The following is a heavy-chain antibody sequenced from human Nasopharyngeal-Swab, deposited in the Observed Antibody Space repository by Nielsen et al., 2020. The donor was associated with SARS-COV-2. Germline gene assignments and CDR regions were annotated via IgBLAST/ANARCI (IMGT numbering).Heavy chain of an antibody. D-gene: IGHD4-17*01. J-gene: IGHJ4*02. Sequence: GGSLRLSCAPSGFTFSSFGMHWVRQAPGKGLDWVPFIAHDASNEYYGDSVKGRFSISRDSSKNTLYLQMDSLRGEDTAVYYCARDAPAHYGAFYWGRGTLVTVSS. V-gene: IGHV3-30*03. CDR1: GFTFSSFG. CDR2: IAHDASNE. CDR3: ARDAPAHYGAFY.